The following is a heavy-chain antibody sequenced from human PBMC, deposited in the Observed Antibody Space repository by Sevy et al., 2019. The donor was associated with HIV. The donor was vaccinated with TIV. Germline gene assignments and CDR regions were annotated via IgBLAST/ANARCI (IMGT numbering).Heavy chain of an antibody. Sequence: GGSLRLSCAASGFGFSGTWMHWVRQAPGKGLEWVAVISYDGSNTHYADSVKGRFTISRDNSKNTLFLQMSSLRAEDTAVYHCAKQDNWNDFPFDYWGQGILVTVSS. D-gene: IGHD1-1*01. V-gene: IGHV3-30*18. CDR2: ISYDGSNT. CDR3: AKQDNWNDFPFDY. CDR1: GFGFSGTW. J-gene: IGHJ4*02.